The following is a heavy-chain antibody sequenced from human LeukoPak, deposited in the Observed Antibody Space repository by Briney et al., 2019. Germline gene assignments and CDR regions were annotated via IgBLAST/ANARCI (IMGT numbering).Heavy chain of an antibody. V-gene: IGHV1-46*01. CDR3: ARPVGGDYYYYYGMDV. CDR1: GYTFTSYY. D-gene: IGHD2-15*01. CDR2: INPSGGST. Sequence: ASVKVPCKASGYTFTSYYMHWVRQAPGQGLEWMGIINPSGGSTSYAQKFQGRVTMTRDTSTSTVYMELSSLRSEDTAVYYCARPVGGDYYYYYGMDVWGQGTTVTVSS. J-gene: IGHJ6*02.